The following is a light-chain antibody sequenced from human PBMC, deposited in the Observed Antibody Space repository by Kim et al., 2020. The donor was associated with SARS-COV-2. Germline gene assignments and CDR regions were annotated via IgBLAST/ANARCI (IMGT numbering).Light chain of an antibody. Sequence: DIVLTQSPDTLSLSPGERATLSCRASQSVSSSYLAWFQQKPGQAPRLVIYGASDRATGIPDRFSGSGSGTDFTLSINRLEPEDFAVYYCQYYSKSQARTFGQGTKVDIK. CDR2: GAS. CDR1: QSVSSSY. J-gene: IGKJ1*01. CDR3: QYYSKSQART. V-gene: IGKV3-20*01.